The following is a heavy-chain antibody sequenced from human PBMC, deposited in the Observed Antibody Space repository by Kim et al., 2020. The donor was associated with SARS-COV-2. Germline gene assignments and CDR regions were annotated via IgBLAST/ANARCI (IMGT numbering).Heavy chain of an antibody. V-gene: IGHV4-59*08. Sequence: SETLSLTCTVSGGSIRSYYWSGIRQPPGKGLEWIGYLYYSGSTNYNPSLKSRINISVDTSKNQFSLKLSSVTAADTAVYYCARHGKTTIFGVVTIPGGMDVWGQGTTVTVSS. J-gene: IGHJ6*02. D-gene: IGHD3-3*01. CDR2: LYYSGST. CDR1: GGSIRSYY. CDR3: ARHGKTTIFGVVTIPGGMDV.